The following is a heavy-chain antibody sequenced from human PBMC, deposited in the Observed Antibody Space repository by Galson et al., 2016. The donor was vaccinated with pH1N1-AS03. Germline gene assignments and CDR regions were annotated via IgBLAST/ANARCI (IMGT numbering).Heavy chain of an antibody. V-gene: IGHV3-21*01. CDR1: GFIFSDYA. D-gene: IGHD2-15*01. CDR2: ITPTGDYV. CDR3: ARDNFKSMVAARGGIDY. J-gene: IGHJ4*02. Sequence: SLRLSCAASGFIFSDYAMTWVRQAPGQGLEWLSSITPTGDYVYYADSVKGRFTISRDNAKNSLHLRMNSLRAEDTALYYCARDNFKSMVAARGGIDYWGQGTLVTVSS.